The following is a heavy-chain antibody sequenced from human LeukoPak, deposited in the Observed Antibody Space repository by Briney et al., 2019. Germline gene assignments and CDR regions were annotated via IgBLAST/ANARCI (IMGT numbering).Heavy chain of an antibody. D-gene: IGHD2-15*01. CDR3: ATLGYCSGGSCYYYFDY. CDR2: INPSGGGT. J-gene: IGHJ4*02. Sequence: GASVKVSCKASGYAFITYYIYWVRQAPGQGLECVGIINPSGGGTNYAQKFQDRVTVTRDMSTSTVYMELSSLRSEDTAVYYCATLGYCSGGSCYYYFDYWGQGTLVTVSS. CDR1: GYAFITYY. V-gene: IGHV1-46*01.